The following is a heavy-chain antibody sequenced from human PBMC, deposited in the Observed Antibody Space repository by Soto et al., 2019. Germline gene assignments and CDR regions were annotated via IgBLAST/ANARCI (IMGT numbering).Heavy chain of an antibody. Sequence: QLQLQESGSGLVKPSQTLSLTCAVSGGSISSGGYSWSWIRQPPGKGLEWIGYTYHSGSTYYNPSLKSRVTISVDRSKNPFSLKLSSVTAAGTAVYYCARAHYGDYGYGMDVWGQGTTVTVSS. CDR2: TYHSGST. CDR1: GGSISSGGYS. J-gene: IGHJ6*02. V-gene: IGHV4-30-2*01. CDR3: ARAHYGDYGYGMDV. D-gene: IGHD4-17*01.